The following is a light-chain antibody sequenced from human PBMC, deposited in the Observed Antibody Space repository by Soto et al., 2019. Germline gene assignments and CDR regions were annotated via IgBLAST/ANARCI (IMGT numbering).Light chain of an antibody. J-gene: IGKJ5*01. CDR2: DVS. CDR3: QQYNNWPFS. CDR1: QGFTTN. Sequence: EIVMTQSPATLSVSPGERVTLSCRSGQGFTTNFAWYQQKSGQSPRLLIYDVSSRATGVPSRFSGTGSETDFTLTISGLQSEDSAIYFCQQYNNWPFSFGPGTRLEIK. V-gene: IGKV3-15*01.